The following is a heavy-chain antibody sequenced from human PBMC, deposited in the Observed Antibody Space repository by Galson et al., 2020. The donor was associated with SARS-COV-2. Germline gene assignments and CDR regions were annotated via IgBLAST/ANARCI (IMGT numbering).Heavy chain of an antibody. CDR1: GYTFTSYG. Sequence: ASVKVSCKASGYTFTSYGISWVRQAPGQGLEWMGWISAYNGNTHYAQKLQGRVTMTTDTSTSTAYMELRSLRSDDTAVYYCARDRISYYYDSSGYFSYDYWGQGTLVTVSS. CDR3: ARDRISYYYDSSGYFSYDY. V-gene: IGHV1-18*04. CDR2: ISAYNGNT. J-gene: IGHJ4*02. D-gene: IGHD3-22*01.